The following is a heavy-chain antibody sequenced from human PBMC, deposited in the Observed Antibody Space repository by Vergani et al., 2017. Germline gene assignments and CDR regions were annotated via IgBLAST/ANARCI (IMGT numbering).Heavy chain of an antibody. Sequence: QVQLQESGPGLVKPSQTLSLTCTVSGGSISSGGYYWSWIRQHPGKGLEWIGYIYYSGSTYYNPSLKSRVTISVDTSKNQFSLKLSSVTAADSAVYYCARAPWTPSYYYYYMDVWGKGTTVTVSS. CDR1: GGSISSGGYY. CDR3: ARAPWTPSYYYYYMDV. J-gene: IGHJ6*03. CDR2: IYYSGST. D-gene: IGHD3/OR15-3a*01. V-gene: IGHV4-31*03.